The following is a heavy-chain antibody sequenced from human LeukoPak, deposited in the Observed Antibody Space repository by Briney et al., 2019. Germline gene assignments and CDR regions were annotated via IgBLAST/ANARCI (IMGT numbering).Heavy chain of an antibody. Sequence: GGSLRLSCAASGFTFSSYGMHWVRQAPGKGLEWVAFIRFTISRDNSKNTLYLQMNSLRAEDTAVYYCAKGTYSSSSVIDYWGQGTLVTVSS. CDR1: GFTFSSYG. D-gene: IGHD6-6*01. J-gene: IGHJ4*02. CDR3: AKGTYSSSSVIDY. V-gene: IGHV3-30*02.